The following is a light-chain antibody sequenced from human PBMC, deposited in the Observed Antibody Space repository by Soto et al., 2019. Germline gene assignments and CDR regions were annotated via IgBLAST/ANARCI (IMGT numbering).Light chain of an antibody. V-gene: IGKV3-15*01. CDR1: QSVNSD. J-gene: IGKJ2*01. CDR3: QQYNNWPHT. Sequence: EIVVTQSPATLSVSPGERVTLSCRASQSVNSDLAWYQQNPGQAPRLLISGASRATGIPARFSGSGSGTEFTLTISSLQSEDFVVYYCQQYNNWPHTFGQGTK. CDR2: GAS.